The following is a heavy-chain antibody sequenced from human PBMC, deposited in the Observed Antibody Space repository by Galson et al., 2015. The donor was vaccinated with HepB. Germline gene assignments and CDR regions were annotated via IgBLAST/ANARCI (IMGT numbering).Heavy chain of an antibody. V-gene: IGHV6-1*01. CDR1: GDSVSSISAA. Sequence: CAISGDSVSSISAAWNWIRQSPSRGLEWLGRTYYRSKWYNDYAVSVKSRITINPDTSKNQFSLQLNSVTPEDTAVYYCARDRRGIAAAPKNWFDPWGQGTLVTVSS. CDR2: TYYRSKWYN. J-gene: IGHJ5*02. CDR3: ARDRRGIAAAPKNWFDP. D-gene: IGHD6-13*01.